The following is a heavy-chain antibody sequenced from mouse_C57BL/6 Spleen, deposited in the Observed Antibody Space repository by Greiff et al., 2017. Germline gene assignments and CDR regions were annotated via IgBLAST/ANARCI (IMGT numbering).Heavy chain of an antibody. V-gene: IGHV1-18*01. D-gene: IGHD1-1*01. CDR1: GYTFTDYN. J-gene: IGHJ4*01. Sequence: EVKLVESGPELVKPGASVKIPCKASGYTFTDYNMDWVKQSHGKSLEWIGDINPNNGGTIYNQKFKGKATLTVDKSSSTAYMELRSLTSEDTAVYYCARITTVVATDSYAMDYWGQGTSVTVSS. CDR3: ARITTVVATDSYAMDY. CDR2: INPNNGGT.